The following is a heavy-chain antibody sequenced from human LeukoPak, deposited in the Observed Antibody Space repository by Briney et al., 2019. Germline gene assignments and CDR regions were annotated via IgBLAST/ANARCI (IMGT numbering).Heavy chain of an antibody. Sequence: SETLSLTCSVSGGSITSYYWSWFRQPPGKGLEWIGYIYYGGSTNYSPSLKGRVTILVDTSKNGLSLRLTSVTAADTGVYYCARQVVAVAGTGYFDYWGQGTLVTVSS. V-gene: IGHV4-59*08. CDR2: IYYGGST. J-gene: IGHJ4*02. CDR3: ARQVVAVAGTGYFDY. CDR1: GGSITSYY. D-gene: IGHD6-19*01.